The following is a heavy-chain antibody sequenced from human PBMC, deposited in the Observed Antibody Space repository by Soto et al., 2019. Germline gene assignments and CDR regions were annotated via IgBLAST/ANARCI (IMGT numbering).Heavy chain of an antibody. CDR2: TRNKANSYTT. Sequence: GGSLRLSCAASGFTFSDHYMDWVRQAPGKGLEWVGRTRNKANSYTTEYAASVKGRFTISRDDSKNSLYLQMNSLKTEDTAVYYCARVLTGQVDYWGQGTLVTVSS. J-gene: IGHJ4*02. D-gene: IGHD7-27*01. CDR3: ARVLTGQVDY. V-gene: IGHV3-72*01. CDR1: GFTFSDHY.